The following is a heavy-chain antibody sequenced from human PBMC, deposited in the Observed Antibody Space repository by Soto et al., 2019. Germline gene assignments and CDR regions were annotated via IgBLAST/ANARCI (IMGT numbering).Heavy chain of an antibody. D-gene: IGHD4-4*01. V-gene: IGHV4-34*01. CDR2: INPSGSI. Sequence: SETLSLTCAVYGGSFSGYHWSWFRQPPGKGLEWIGEINPSGSINYNPSLKSRVTMSVDTSKNQFSLNLSSVTAADTAVYYCATFVGATTVTRGSPRDYWGQGTLVTVSS. CDR1: GGSFSGYH. CDR3: ATFVGATTVTRGSPRDY. J-gene: IGHJ4*02.